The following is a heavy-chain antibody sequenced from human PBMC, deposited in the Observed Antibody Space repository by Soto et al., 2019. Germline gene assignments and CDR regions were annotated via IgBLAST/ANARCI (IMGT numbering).Heavy chain of an antibody. V-gene: IGHV2-70*11. J-gene: IGHJ5*02. CDR3: ARISCSGGSCYFGFDP. CDR2: IDWDDDK. Sequence: ESGPTLVNPTQTLTLTCTFSGFSLSTSGMCVSWIRQPPGKALEWLARIDWDDDKYYSTSLKTRLTISKDTSKNQVVLTMTNMDPVDTATYYCARISCSGGSCYFGFDPWGQGTLVTVSS. D-gene: IGHD2-15*01. CDR1: GFSLSTSGMC.